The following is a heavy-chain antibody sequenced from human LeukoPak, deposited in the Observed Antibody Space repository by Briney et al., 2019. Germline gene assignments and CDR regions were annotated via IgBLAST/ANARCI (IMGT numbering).Heavy chain of an antibody. Sequence: PGRSLRLSCAASGFTFSSYGMHWVRQAPGKGLEWVAVIWYDGSNKYYADSVKGRFTISRDNSKNTLYLQMNSLRAEDTAVYYCARENGVGATQVGGELDYWGQGTLVTVSS. V-gene: IGHV3-33*01. CDR1: GFTFSSYG. J-gene: IGHJ4*02. CDR2: IWYDGSNK. CDR3: ARENGVGATQVGGELDY. D-gene: IGHD1-26*01.